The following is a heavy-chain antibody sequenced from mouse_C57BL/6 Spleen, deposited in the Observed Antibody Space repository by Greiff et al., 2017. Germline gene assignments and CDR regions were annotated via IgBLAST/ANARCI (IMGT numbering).Heavy chain of an antibody. CDR2: ISSGRSTI. J-gene: IGHJ2*01. CDR3: ARQYYGSSYTHFDY. CDR1: GFTFSDYG. Sequence: EVKLVESGGGLVKPGGSLKLSCAASGFTFSDYGMHWVRQAPEKGLEWVAYISSGRSTIYYADTVKGRFTISRDKAKNTLFLQMTSQRSEDTAMYYCARQYYGSSYTHFDYWGQGTTLTVSS. D-gene: IGHD1-1*01. V-gene: IGHV5-17*01.